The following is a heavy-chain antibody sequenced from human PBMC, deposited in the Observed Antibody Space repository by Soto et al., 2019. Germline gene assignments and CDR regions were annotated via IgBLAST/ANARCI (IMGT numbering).Heavy chain of an antibody. CDR1: GGSFSGYY. CDR3: ARATVTHPPNY. J-gene: IGHJ4*02. V-gene: IGHV4-34*01. Sequence: QVQLQQWGAGLLKPSETLSLTCAVYGGSFSGYYWSWIRQPPGKGLEWIGEINHSGSTNYNPSLKSRVTISVDTAKNKFSLKLSSVTAADTAVYYCARATVTHPPNYWGQGTLVTVSS. CDR2: INHSGST. D-gene: IGHD4-17*01.